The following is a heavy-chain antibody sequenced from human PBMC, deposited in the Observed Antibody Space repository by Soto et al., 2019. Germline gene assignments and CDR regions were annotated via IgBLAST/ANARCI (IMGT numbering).Heavy chain of an antibody. CDR2: ISGSGGST. CDR3: AKPSRESSSWYDAFDI. J-gene: IGHJ3*02. V-gene: IGHV3-23*01. Sequence: VQLLESGGGLVQPGGSLRLSCAASGFTFSSYAMSWVRQAPGKGLEWVSAISGSGGSTYYADSVKGRFTISRDNSKNTLYLQMNSLRAEDTAVYYCAKPSRESSSWYDAFDIWGQGTMVTVSS. CDR1: GFTFSSYA. D-gene: IGHD6-13*01.